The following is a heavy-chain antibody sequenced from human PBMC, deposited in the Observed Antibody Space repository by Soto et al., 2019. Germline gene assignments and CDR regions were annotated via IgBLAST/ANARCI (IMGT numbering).Heavy chain of an antibody. D-gene: IGHD3-22*01. CDR1: GDSVSSNSAA. CDR3: ARMVFKIADYYYYYYMDV. V-gene: IGHV6-1*01. Sequence: SQTLSLTCAISGDSVSSNSAAWNWIRQSPSRGLEWLGRTYYRSKWYNDYAVSVKSRITINPDTSENQFSLQLNSVTPEDTAVYYCARMVFKIADYYYYYYMDVWGKGTTVTSP. CDR2: TYYRSKWYN. J-gene: IGHJ6*03.